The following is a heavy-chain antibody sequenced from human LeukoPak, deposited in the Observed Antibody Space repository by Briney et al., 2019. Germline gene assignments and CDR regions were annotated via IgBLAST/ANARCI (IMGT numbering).Heavy chain of an antibody. Sequence: GGSLRLSCAASGFTFDDYAMNWVRQAPGKGLEWVSYISSSSSTIYYADSVKGRFTISKDNAKNSLYLQMNSLRAEDTAVYYCGTDTAMPRNWGQGTLVTVSS. CDR2: ISSSSSTI. V-gene: IGHV3-48*01. CDR1: GFTFDDYA. D-gene: IGHD5-18*01. CDR3: GTDTAMPRN. J-gene: IGHJ4*02.